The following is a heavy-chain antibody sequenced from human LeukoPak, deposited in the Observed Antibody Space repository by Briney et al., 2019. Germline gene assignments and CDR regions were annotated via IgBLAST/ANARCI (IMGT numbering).Heavy chain of an antibody. CDR3: GAHTIVLMVYAIQGDALDI. Sequence: SVKVSCKASGGTFSSYAISWVRQAPGQGLEWMGRIIPILGIANYAQKFQGRVTITADKSTSTAYMELSSLRSEDTAVYYCGAHTIVLMVYAIQGDALDIWGQGTMVTVSS. D-gene: IGHD2-8*01. CDR1: GGTFSSYA. CDR2: IIPILGIA. V-gene: IGHV1-69*04. J-gene: IGHJ3*02.